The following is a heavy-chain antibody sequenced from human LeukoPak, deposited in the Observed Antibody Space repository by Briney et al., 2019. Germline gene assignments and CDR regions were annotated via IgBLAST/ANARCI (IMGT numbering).Heavy chain of an antibody. CDR3: AREGSRFAFDI. CDR2: ISSSGSTI. D-gene: IGHD2-2*01. V-gene: IGHV3-48*03. Sequence: GGSLRLSCAASGFTFRSYEMNWVRQAPGKGLEWVSYISSSGSTIVCADSVKGRFTISRDNVKNSLYLQMNSLRAEDTAVYYCAREGSRFAFDIWGQGTMVTVSS. J-gene: IGHJ3*02. CDR1: GFTFRSYE.